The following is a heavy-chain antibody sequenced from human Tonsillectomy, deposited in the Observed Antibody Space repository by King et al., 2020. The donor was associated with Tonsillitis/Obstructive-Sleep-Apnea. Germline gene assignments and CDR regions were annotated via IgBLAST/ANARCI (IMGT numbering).Heavy chain of an antibody. D-gene: IGHD6-19*01. CDR3: ARDWGLAVTGSI. CDR1: GDSISSYY. Sequence: VQLQESGPGLVKPSETLSLTCTVSGDSISSYYWSWIRQPPGKGLEWIGYIYYSGSTNYNPSLKSRVTISIDTSKNQFSLKLTSVTAAATAVYYCARDWGLAVTGSIWGQGTLVTVSS. J-gene: IGHJ4*02. CDR2: IYYSGST. V-gene: IGHV4-59*01.